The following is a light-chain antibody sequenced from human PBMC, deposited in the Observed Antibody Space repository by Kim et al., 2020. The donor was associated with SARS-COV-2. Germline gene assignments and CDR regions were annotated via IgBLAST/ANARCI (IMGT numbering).Light chain of an antibody. V-gene: IGLV4-60*03. CDR2: LEGSGTY. J-gene: IGLJ3*02. CDR3: ETWDTNTRV. Sequence: SGKFTCTLSSGHSTYIIAWHQQQPGKAPRFLMKLEGSGTYYKGSGVPDRFSGSSSGADRYLTISNLQSEDEADYYCETWDTNTRVFGGGTQLTVL. CDR1: SGHSTYI.